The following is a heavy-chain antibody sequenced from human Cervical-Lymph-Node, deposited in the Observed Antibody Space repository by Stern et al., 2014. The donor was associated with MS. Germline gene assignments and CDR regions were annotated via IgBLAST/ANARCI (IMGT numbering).Heavy chain of an antibody. CDR3: VPGSGAFDF. CDR2: ISNDAKNT. Sequence: VQLEESGGGVVQPGRSLRLSCAASGFTFSSYAMHWVRKAPGKGLGWVAVISNDAKNTNYAGSVKGRFNISRDNSKNTLDLQMTSLRMEDSAQYYCVPGSGAFDFWGQGTLVAVSS. CDR1: GFTFSSYA. J-gene: IGHJ4*02. V-gene: IGHV3-30*03. D-gene: IGHD3-10*01.